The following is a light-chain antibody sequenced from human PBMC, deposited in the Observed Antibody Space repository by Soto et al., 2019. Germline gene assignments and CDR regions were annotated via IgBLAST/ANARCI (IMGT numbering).Light chain of an antibody. CDR2: SAS. CDR3: QQANSFPLP. J-gene: IGKJ5*01. CDR1: QGISSW. Sequence: DVQITNSPSSVSSSLLYRVTITFRASQGISSWLAWYQQKPGKAPKLLIYSASSLHSGVPSRFSGSRSGTDFTLTISSLQPEDFATYYCQQANSFPLPFGQGTRLEV. V-gene: IGKV1-12*01.